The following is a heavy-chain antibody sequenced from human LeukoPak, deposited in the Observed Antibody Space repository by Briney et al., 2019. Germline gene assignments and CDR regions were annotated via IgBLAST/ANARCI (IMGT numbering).Heavy chain of an antibody. V-gene: IGHV1-18*01. CDR1: GYTFTSYG. J-gene: IGHJ6*03. D-gene: IGHD3-9*01. CDR3: ASSLVLRYFDWLPMDV. CDR2: ISAYNGNA. Sequence: GASVKVSCKASGYTFTSYGISWVRQAPGQGLEWMGWISAYNGNANYAQNLQGRVTMTTDTSTSTAYMELRSLRSDDTAVYYCASSLVLRYFDWLPMDVWGKGTTVTVSS.